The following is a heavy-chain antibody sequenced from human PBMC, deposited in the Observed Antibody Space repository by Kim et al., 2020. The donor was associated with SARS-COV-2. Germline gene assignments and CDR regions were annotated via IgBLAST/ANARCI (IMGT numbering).Heavy chain of an antibody. CDR1: GFTVSSNY. CDR2: IYSGGST. Sequence: GGSLRLSCAASGFTVSSNYMSWVRQAPGKGLEWVSVIYSGGSTYYADSVKGRFTISRDNSKNTLYLQMNSLRAEDTAVYYCAREIRRDGYNWGYFDYWGQGTLVTVSS. V-gene: IGHV3-53*01. J-gene: IGHJ4*02. CDR3: AREIRRDGYNWGYFDY. D-gene: IGHD1-1*01.